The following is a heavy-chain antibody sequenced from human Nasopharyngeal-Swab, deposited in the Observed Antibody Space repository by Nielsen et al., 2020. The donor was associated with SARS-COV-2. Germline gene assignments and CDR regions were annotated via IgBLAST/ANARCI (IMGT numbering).Heavy chain of an antibody. Sequence: SETLSLTCTVSGVSITSQYWSWIRQPPGKGLEWIGYISHNSGTSYNPFLKSRVTMFMDTSKNQFSLRLRSVTAADTAVHYCAKECATGWFDPWGQGTLVTVSS. J-gene: IGHJ5*02. V-gene: IGHV4-59*11. CDR2: ISHNSGT. CDR3: AKECATGWFDP. CDR1: GVSITSQY.